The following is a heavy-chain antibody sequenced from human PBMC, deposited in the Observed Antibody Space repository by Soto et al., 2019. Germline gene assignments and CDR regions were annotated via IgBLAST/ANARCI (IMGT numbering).Heavy chain of an antibody. CDR3: TREAPPTYYYGSGSYGLYYYYGMDV. V-gene: IGHV3-73*01. D-gene: IGHD3-10*01. J-gene: IGHJ6*02. Sequence: GSLRLSCAASGFTFSGSAMHWVRQASGKGLEWVGRIRSKANSYATAYAASVKGRFTISRDDSKNTAYLQMNSLKTEDTAVYYCTREAPPTYYYGSGSYGLYYYYGMDVWGQGTTVTVSS. CDR1: GFTFSGSA. CDR2: IRSKANSYAT.